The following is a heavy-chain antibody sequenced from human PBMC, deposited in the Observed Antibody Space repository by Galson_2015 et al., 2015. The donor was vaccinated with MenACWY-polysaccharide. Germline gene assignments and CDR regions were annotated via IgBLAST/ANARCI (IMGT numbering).Heavy chain of an antibody. CDR2: TYYRSKWYN. CDR1: GDSVSSNSAA. Sequence: CAISGDSVSSNSAAWNWIRQSPSRGLEWLGRTYYRSKWYNDYAVSVKSRITINPDTSKNQFSLQLNSVTPEDTAAYYCARSTVTTFLGFLDYWGQGTLVTVSS. V-gene: IGHV6-1*01. J-gene: IGHJ4*02. CDR3: ARSTVTTFLGFLDY. D-gene: IGHD4-17*01.